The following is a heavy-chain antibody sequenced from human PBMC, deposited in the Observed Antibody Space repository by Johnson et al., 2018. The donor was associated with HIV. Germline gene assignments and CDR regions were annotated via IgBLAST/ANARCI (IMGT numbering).Heavy chain of an antibody. J-gene: IGHJ3*02. CDR3: ARDGSSSSWNAFDI. CDR1: GFTFSDYY. V-gene: IGHV3-11*04. D-gene: IGHD6-6*01. CDR2: ISSSASTI. Sequence: QVQLVESGGGLVQPGGSLRLSCAASGFTFSDYYMSWIRQAPGKGLEWVSYISSSASTIYYADSVKGRFTISRDNAKNSLALQMNSLRAEDTAVSYCARDGSSSSWNAFDIWGQGTMVTVSS.